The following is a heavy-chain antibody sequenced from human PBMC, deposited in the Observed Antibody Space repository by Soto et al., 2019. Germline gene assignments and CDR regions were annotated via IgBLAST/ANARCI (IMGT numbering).Heavy chain of an antibody. Sequence: QVKLVQSGAEEKKAGSSVKVSCKASGGTFSNYAISWVRQAPGQGLEGMGGIIPMFATKNYAQKFQGRVTITADESTSTAYMELSSLRSEDTAIYYCARGTADCGTDGYNGLSWRFDALDIWGQGTVVTVSS. D-gene: IGHD2-21*02. CDR3: ARGTADCGTDGYNGLSWRFDALDI. CDR1: GGTFSNYA. CDR2: IIPMFATK. V-gene: IGHV1-69*01. J-gene: IGHJ3*02.